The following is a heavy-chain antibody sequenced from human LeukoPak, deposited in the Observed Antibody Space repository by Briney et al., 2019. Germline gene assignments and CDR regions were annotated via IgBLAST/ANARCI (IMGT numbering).Heavy chain of an antibody. CDR3: ARESRYSYGPINC. J-gene: IGHJ4*02. CDR1: GFTFSDYY. D-gene: IGHD5-18*01. CDR2: INNNGNTI. V-gene: IGHV3-11*01. Sequence: GGSLRLSCVVSGFTFSDYYMSWIRQAPGKGLEWISYINNNGNTIYYTDSVKGRFTISRDNAKNSLYLQMNSLRAEDTAIYYCARESRYSYGPINCWGQGTLVTVSS.